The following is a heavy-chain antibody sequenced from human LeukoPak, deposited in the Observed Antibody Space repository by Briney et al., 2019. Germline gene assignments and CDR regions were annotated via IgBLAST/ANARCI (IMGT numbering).Heavy chain of an antibody. V-gene: IGHV3-23*01. CDR1: GFTFSSYG. CDR2: ISGSGGST. CDR3: AKDSGSPPMYYFDY. J-gene: IGHJ4*02. D-gene: IGHD1-26*01. Sequence: GGSLRLSCAASGFTFSSYGMSWVRQAPGKGLEWVSAISGSGGSTYYADSVKGRLTISRDNSKNTLYLQMNSLRAEDTAVYYCAKDSGSPPMYYFDYWGQGTLVTVSS.